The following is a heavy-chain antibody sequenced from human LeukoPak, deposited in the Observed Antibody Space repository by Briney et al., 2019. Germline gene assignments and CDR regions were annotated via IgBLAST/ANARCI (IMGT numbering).Heavy chain of an antibody. V-gene: IGHV4-4*07. J-gene: IGHJ4*02. D-gene: IGHD2-8*01. CDR2: IYTSGST. CDR1: GGSISSYY. Sequence: SETLSLTCTVSGGSISSYYWSWIRQPAGKGLEWIGRIYTSGSTNYNPSLKSRVTISVDTSKNQFSLKLRSVTAADTAVYYCARVTSRLGVCDYWGQGSLVTVSS. CDR3: ARVTSRLGVCDY.